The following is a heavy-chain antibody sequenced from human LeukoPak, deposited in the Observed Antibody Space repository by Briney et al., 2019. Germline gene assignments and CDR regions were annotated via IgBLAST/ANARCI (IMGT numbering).Heavy chain of an antibody. Sequence: ASETLSLTCAVSGGSISSGGYSWSWIRQPPGKGLEWIGYIYHSGGTYYNPSLKSRVTISVDRSKNQFSLKLSSVTAADTAVYYCARVQVAIPNVHFDYWGQGTLVTVSS. CDR2: IYHSGGT. V-gene: IGHV4-30-2*01. CDR3: ARVQVAIPNVHFDY. CDR1: GGSISSGGYS. J-gene: IGHJ4*02. D-gene: IGHD2-21*01.